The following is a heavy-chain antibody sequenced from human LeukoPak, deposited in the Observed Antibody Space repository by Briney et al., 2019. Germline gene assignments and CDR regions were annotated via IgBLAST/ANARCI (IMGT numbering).Heavy chain of an antibody. V-gene: IGHV1-18*01. Sequence: ASVKVSCKASGYTFTTYGISWVRQAPGQGLEWMGWISAYNGNTNYAQKFQGRVTMTTDTSTSIVYMGLRSLRSDDTAVYYCARDRSTGDYWGQGTLVTVSS. CDR1: GYTFTTYG. J-gene: IGHJ4*02. CDR2: ISAYNGNT. CDR3: ARDRSTGDY.